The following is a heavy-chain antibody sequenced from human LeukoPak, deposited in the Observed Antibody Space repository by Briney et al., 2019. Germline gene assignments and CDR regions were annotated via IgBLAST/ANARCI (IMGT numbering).Heavy chain of an antibody. CDR2: MNPNSGNT. D-gene: IGHD4-17*01. J-gene: IGHJ4*02. CDR1: GYTFSNYD. CDR3: ARGRGFPYGDSDY. Sequence: ASVKVSCKASGYTFSNYDINWVRQATGQGLEWMGWMNPNSGNTGYAQKFQGRVTMTRNTSISTAYMELSSLRSEDTAVYYCARGRGFPYGDSDYWGQGTLVTVSS. V-gene: IGHV1-8*01.